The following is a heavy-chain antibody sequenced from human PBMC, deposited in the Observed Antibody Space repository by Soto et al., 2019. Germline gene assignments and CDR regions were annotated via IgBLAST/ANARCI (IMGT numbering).Heavy chain of an antibody. J-gene: IGHJ4*02. CDR2: TYYRSRWYT. CDR1: GESVSSVTTA. D-gene: IGHD6-13*01. CDR3: SRGTAAAGYYY. Sequence: PSQTLSLTCAISGESVSSVTTAWNWVRQSPSRGLEWLGRTYYRSRWYTDYAVSVKSRIIINPDTFKNQFSLQLNAVIPEDTAVYYCSRGTAAAGYYYWGQGTPVTISS. V-gene: IGHV6-1*01.